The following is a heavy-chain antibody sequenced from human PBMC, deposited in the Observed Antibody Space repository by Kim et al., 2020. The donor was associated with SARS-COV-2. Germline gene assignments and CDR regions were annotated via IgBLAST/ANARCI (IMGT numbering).Heavy chain of an antibody. V-gene: IGHV3-11*06. CDR3: ARDDYGDY. Sequence: SSYTNYADSVKGRFTISRDNAKNSLYLQMNSLRAEDTAVYYWARDDYGDYWGQGTLVTVSS. J-gene: IGHJ4*02. CDR2: SSYT.